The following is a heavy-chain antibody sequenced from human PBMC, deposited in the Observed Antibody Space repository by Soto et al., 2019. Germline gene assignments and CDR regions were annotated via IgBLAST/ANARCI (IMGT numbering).Heavy chain of an antibody. CDR3: ARRGAAAAVDY. CDR2: IDSDGSST. J-gene: IGHJ4*02. V-gene: IGHV3-74*01. CDR1: GFTFSSYW. D-gene: IGHD6-13*01. Sequence: EVQLVESGGGLVQPGGSLRLSCAASGFTFSSYWMHWVRQAPGKGLVWVSRIDSDGSSTNYADSVKGRFTISRDNAKNTLYLQMNSLSAEDTAVYYCARRGAAAAVDYWGQGTLVTVSS.